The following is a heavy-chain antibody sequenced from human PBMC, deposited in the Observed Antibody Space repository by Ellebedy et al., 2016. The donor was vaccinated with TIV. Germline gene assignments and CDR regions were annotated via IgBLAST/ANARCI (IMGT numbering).Heavy chain of an antibody. V-gene: IGHV3-48*02. CDR3: ARPEGANYNPSNDYFDL. Sequence: GESLKISCAASGFTFSSYNMHWVRQAPGKGLEWVSYISSSSLSIYYADSVKGRFTISRDNSKKSLYLQMNGLTDDDTAMYYCARPEGANYNPSNDYFDLWGRGTLVTVSS. D-gene: IGHD1-7*01. CDR2: ISSSSLSI. J-gene: IGHJ2*01. CDR1: GFTFSSYN.